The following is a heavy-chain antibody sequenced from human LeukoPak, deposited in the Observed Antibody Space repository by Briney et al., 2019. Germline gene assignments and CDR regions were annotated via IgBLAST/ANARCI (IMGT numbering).Heavy chain of an antibody. CDR2: SSPYNGNT. D-gene: IGHD1-1*01. J-gene: IGHJ4*02. CDR1: GYTVTTYG. V-gene: IGHV1-18*01. Sequence: ASVKVSCKASGYTVTTYGISWGRQAPGQGLEWMGWSSPYNGNTNYAQKLRGRVTMTTDSSPSTAYMELRSLRSDDTAVYYCARGGTCCWRTPNDDYWGQGTLVTVSS. CDR3: ARGGTCCWRTPNDDY.